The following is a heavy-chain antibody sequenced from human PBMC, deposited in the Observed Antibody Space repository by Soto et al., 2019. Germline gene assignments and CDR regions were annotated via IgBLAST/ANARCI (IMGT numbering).Heavy chain of an antibody. CDR3: AKDSPVGDY. Sequence: PGGSLRHSCAASGFTFSNFGMHGVRQAPGKGLEWVAVISYDGSNKYYTDSVNGRFTISRDDSKNTLSLQMNSLRTEDTAVYYCAKDSPVGDYWGQGTLVTVSS. J-gene: IGHJ4*02. D-gene: IGHD1-26*01. CDR1: GFTFSNFG. CDR2: ISYDGSNK. V-gene: IGHV3-30*18.